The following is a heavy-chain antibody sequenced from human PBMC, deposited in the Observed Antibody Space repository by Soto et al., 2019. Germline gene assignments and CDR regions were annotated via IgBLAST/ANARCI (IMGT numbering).Heavy chain of an antibody. CDR1: GFSLTTSAAG. D-gene: IGHD1-26*01. CDR2: IYGHGNE. V-gene: IGHV2-5*01. J-gene: IGHJ4*02. Sequence: QITLKESGPALVKPTQALTVTYSFSGFSLTTSAAGVGWIRQTPGKALEWLAVIYGHGNEKYSPSLKNRLTITKDTTKNLVVLTMTNMDPLDTVTYYCAQMSYSGTYYFDSWGQGTLVTVSS. CDR3: AQMSYSGTYYFDS.